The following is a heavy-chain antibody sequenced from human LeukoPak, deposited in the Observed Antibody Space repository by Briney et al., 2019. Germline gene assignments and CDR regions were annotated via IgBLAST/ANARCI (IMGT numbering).Heavy chain of an antibody. Sequence: SETLSLTCAVYGGSFSGYYWSWIRQPPGKGLEWIGEINHSGSTNYNPSLKSRVIISVDTSKNQFSLKLSSVTAADTAVYYCARARRYGSGSYFPQYDYWGQGTLVTVSS. J-gene: IGHJ4*02. CDR1: GGSFSGYY. D-gene: IGHD3-10*01. CDR3: ARARRYGSGSYFPQYDY. CDR2: INHSGST. V-gene: IGHV4-34*01.